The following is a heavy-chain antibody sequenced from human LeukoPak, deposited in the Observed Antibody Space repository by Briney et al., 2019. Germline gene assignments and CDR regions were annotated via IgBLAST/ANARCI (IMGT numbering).Heavy chain of an antibody. D-gene: IGHD3-10*01. J-gene: IGHJ3*02. CDR1: GFTVSSKY. V-gene: IGHV3-66*01. CDR3: ARVPGAYYDAFDI. Sequence: GGSLRLSCAASGFTVSSKYMSWVRQAPGKGLEWVSLISDGGSTYYADSVKGRFTISRDNSKSTLYLQMNSLRAEDTAVYYCARVPGAYYDAFDIWGQGTMVTVSS. CDR2: ISDGGST.